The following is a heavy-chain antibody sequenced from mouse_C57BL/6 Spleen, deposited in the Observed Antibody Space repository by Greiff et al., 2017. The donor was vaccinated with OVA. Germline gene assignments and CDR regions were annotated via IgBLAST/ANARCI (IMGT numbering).Heavy chain of an antibody. D-gene: IGHD1-1*01. Sequence: EVKLVESGGGLVQPGGSLKLSCAASGFTFSDYGMAWVRQAPRKGPEWVAFISNMAYSIYYADTLTGRFTISRENAKNTLYLEVSSLRSEDTAMYYCARQNYGSSYLDYWGQGTTLTVSS. J-gene: IGHJ2*01. CDR3: ARQNYGSSYLDY. CDR2: ISNMAYSI. V-gene: IGHV5-15*01. CDR1: GFTFSDYG.